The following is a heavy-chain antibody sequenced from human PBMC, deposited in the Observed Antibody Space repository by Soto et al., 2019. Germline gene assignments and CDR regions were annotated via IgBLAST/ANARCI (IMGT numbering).Heavy chain of an antibody. Sequence: GESLKISCKGSGYSFTSYWIGWVRQMPGKGLEWMGIIYPGDSDTRYSPSFQGQVTISADKSISTAYLQWSSLKASDTAMYYCARLNPPIRFLEWHDFDYWGQGTLVTVSS. J-gene: IGHJ4*02. CDR3: ARLNPPIRFLEWHDFDY. CDR2: IYPGDSDT. CDR1: GYSFTSYW. V-gene: IGHV5-51*01. D-gene: IGHD3-3*01.